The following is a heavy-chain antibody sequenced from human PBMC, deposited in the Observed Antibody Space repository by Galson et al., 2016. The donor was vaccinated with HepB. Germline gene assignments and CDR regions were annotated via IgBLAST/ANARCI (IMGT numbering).Heavy chain of an antibody. CDR3: ARGSYSSDWYRSSAYDFGMDV. D-gene: IGHD6-19*01. J-gene: IGHJ6*04. CDR2: IYTAGDT. V-gene: IGHV3-13*01. CDR1: GYTFSNYD. Sequence: SLRLSCAASGYTFSNYDMHWVRQAPGKGLEWVSSIYTAGDTYYQDSVEGRFTVSRENGKDSLYLHMKSLRAGDTAVYFCARGSYSSDWYRSSAYDFGMDVWGKGTPCTVSS.